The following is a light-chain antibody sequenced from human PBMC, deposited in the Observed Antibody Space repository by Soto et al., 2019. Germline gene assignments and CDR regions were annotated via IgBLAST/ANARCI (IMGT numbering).Light chain of an antibody. J-gene: IGKJ4*01. V-gene: IGKV1-33*01. CDR2: DAS. CDR3: QHYDNLPLS. Sequence: DIQMTQSPSSLSASVGDRVTITCQASQDISKYLNWYQQKPGKAPKFLIYDASNLETGVPSRFSGSGSGTDFTFTISSLQPEDIATYYCQHYDNLPLSFXGGTKVDIK. CDR1: QDISKY.